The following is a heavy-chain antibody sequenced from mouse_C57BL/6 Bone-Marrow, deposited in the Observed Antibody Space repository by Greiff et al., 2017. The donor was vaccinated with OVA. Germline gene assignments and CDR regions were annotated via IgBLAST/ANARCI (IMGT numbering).Heavy chain of an antibody. CDR1: GYTFTDYE. CDR2: IDPETGGT. CDR3: TSHYGSSYYAMDY. V-gene: IGHV1-15*01. Sequence: VKLQESGAELVRPGASVTLSCKASGYTFTDYEMHWVKQTPVHGLEWIGAIDPETGGTAYNQKFKGKAILTADKSSSTAYMELRSLTSEDSAVYYCTSHYGSSYYAMDYWGQGTSVTVSS. D-gene: IGHD1-1*01. J-gene: IGHJ4*01.